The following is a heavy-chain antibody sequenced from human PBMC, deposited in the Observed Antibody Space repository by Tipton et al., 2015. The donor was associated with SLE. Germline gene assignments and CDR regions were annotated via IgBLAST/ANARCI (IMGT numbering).Heavy chain of an antibody. CDR1: GFTFSSYG. V-gene: IGHV3-30*02. CDR3: AKDSGSYYYGMDV. Sequence: SLRLSCAASGFTFSSYGMHWVRQAPGKGLEWVAFIRYDGSNKYYADSVKGRFTISRDNSKNPLYLQMNSLRAEDTAVYYCAKDSGSYYYGMDVWGQGTTVTVSS. CDR2: IRYDGSNK. D-gene: IGHD1-26*01. J-gene: IGHJ6*02.